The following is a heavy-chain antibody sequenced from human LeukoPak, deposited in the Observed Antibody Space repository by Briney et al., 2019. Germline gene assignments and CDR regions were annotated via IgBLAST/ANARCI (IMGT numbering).Heavy chain of an antibody. CDR1: GFTFTTYT. Sequence: GESLRLSCAASGFTFTTYTMNCVRQAPGKGLEWISYISSTSSTIEYADSVKGRFTISRDNAKNSLYLQMNSLRDEDTAVYYCARSRGNDYWGQGTLVTVSS. CDR2: ISSTSSTI. V-gene: IGHV3-48*02. CDR3: ARSRGNDY. J-gene: IGHJ4*02.